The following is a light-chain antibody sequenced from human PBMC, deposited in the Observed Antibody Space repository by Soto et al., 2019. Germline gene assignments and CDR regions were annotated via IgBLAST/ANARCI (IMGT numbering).Light chain of an antibody. Sequence: EIVMTQSPATLSVSPGERATLSCRASQSVSSNLAWYQQKPGQSPRRLIYGASTRATGIPARFSGSGSGTEFTLTISSLQDEDFAVYYCQQYNNWPPYTFCHGTKLESK. CDR3: QQYNNWPPYT. J-gene: IGKJ2*01. CDR1: QSVSSN. CDR2: GAS. V-gene: IGKV3-15*01.